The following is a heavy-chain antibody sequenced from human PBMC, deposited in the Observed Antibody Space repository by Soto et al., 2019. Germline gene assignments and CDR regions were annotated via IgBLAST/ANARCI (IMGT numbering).Heavy chain of an antibody. J-gene: IGHJ6*02. V-gene: IGHV1-2*02. D-gene: IGHD3-9*01. CDR2: INPNSGGT. CDR1: GYTFTGYY. CDR3: ARRDYDLLPGTPYGMDV. Sequence: SVKVSCKASGYTFTGYYMHWVRQAPGQGLEWMGWINPNSGGTNYAQKFQGRATMTRDTSISTAYMELSRLRSGDTAVYYCARRDYDLLPGTPYGMDVWGQGTTVTVSS.